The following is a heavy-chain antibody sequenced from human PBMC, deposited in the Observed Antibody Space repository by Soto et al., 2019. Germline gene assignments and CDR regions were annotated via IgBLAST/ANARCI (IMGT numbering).Heavy chain of an antibody. CDR2: INHSGST. Sequence: QVQLQQWGAGLLKPSETLSLTCAVYGGSFSGYYWSWIRQPPGKGLEWIGEINHSGSTNYNPSLKGRVTISVDTSKNQFSLKLSSVTAADTAVYYCASTPGVGWFDPWGQGTLVTVSS. CDR1: GGSFSGYY. D-gene: IGHD3-10*01. V-gene: IGHV4-34*01. CDR3: ASTPGVGWFDP. J-gene: IGHJ5*02.